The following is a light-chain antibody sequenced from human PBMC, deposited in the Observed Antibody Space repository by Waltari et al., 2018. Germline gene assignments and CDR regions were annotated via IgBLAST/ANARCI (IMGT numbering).Light chain of an antibody. CDR3: ASYTTSSTWV. J-gene: IGLJ3*02. CDR2: DFH. V-gene: IGLV2-14*01. CDR1: SSYVGGNNY. Sequence: QSALTQPASVSVSPGQSITISCTGTSSYVGGNNYVCWYQQHPGKAPKLMIYDFHQRPSGVSNRFSGSKSGNTASLTISGLQAEDEADYYCASYTTSSTWVFGGGTKLTVL.